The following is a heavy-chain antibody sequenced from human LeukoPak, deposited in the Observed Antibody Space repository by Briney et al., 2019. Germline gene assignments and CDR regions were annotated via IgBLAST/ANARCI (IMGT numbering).Heavy chain of an antibody. V-gene: IGHV1-2*02. D-gene: IGHD1-26*01. CDR1: GYAFTGQY. J-gene: IGHJ5*02. CDR2: INPSSGGT. CDR3: ARQSGTTAKEVNWFDP. Sequence: GASVKVSCKASGYAFTGQYIHWVRQAPGQGLEWMGWINPSSGGTNIAQKFQGRLTMTRDTSISTAYRELSSLTSDDTAVDSCARQSGTTAKEVNWFDPWGQGTLVTVSS.